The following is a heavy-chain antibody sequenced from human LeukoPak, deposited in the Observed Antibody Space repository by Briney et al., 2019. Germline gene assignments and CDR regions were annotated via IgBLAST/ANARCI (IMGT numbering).Heavy chain of an antibody. CDR2: IYYSGST. V-gene: IGHV4-31*03. J-gene: IGHJ4*02. Sequence: SETLSLTCTVSGGSVSSGGYYWSWIRQHPGKGLEWIGYIYYSGSTYYNPSLKSRVTISVDTSKNQFSLKLSSVTAADTAVYYCARVPSGTFDYWGQGTLVTVSS. CDR3: ARVPSGTFDY. CDR1: GGSVSSGGYY.